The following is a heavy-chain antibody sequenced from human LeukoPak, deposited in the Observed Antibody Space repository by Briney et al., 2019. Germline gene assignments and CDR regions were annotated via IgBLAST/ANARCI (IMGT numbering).Heavy chain of an antibody. Sequence: PSQTLSLTCTVSGGSISSADYYWSWIRQPPGKGLEWIGYIYHSGSTNYNPSLKSRVTISVDTSKNQFSLKLTSVTAADTAVYYCVRSAGGVWGQGTLVTVSS. CDR2: IYHSGST. CDR1: GGSISSADYY. CDR3: VRSAGGV. D-gene: IGHD2-8*01. V-gene: IGHV4-61*08. J-gene: IGHJ4*02.